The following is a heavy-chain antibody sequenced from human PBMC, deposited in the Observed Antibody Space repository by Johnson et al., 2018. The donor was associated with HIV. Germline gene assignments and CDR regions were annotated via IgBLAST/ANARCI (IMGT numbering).Heavy chain of an antibody. J-gene: IGHJ3*02. CDR3: VRGHFDSSGFYSDAFDI. V-gene: IGHV3-43D*03. CDR2: ISWDGGST. CDR1: GFTFDDYA. Sequence: VQLVESGGGLVQPGRSLRLSCAASGFTFDDYAMHWVRQTPGKGLEWVSGISWDGGSTYYADSVKGRFTMSRDNSKNSLYLQMNSLRAEDTALYYCVRGHFDSSGFYSDAFDIWGQGTVVTVSS. D-gene: IGHD3-22*01.